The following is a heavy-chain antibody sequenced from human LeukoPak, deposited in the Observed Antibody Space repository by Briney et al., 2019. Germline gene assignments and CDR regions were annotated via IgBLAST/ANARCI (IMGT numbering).Heavy chain of an antibody. D-gene: IGHD2/OR15-2a*01. CDR3: ARDQTPAWLGNSWFDP. V-gene: IGHV1-69*05. J-gene: IGHJ5*02. CDR2: IIPIFGTA. Sequence: GASVKVSCKASGGTFSSYAISWVQQAPGQGLEWMGRIIPIFGTANYAQKFQGRVTITTDESTSTAYMELSSLRSEDTAVYYCARDQTPAWLGNSWFDPWGQGTLVTVSS. CDR1: GGTFSSYA.